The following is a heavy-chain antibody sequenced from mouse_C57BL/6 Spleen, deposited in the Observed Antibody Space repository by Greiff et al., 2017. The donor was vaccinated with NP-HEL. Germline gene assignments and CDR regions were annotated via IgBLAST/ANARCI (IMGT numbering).Heavy chain of an antibody. Sequence: EVKLMESGPGLVKPSQSLSLTCSVTGYSITSGYYWNWIRQFPGNKLEWMGYISYDGSNNYNPSLKNRISITRDTSKNQFFLKLNSVTTEDTATYYCARDDYDVYFDVWGTGTTVTVSS. V-gene: IGHV3-6*01. J-gene: IGHJ1*03. D-gene: IGHD2-4*01. CDR2: ISYDGSN. CDR3: ARDDYDVYFDV. CDR1: GYSITSGYY.